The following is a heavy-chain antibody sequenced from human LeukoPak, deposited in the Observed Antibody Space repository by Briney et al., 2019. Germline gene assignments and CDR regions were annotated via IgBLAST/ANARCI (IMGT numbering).Heavy chain of an antibody. V-gene: IGHV1-46*01. J-gene: IGHJ4*02. Sequence: ASVKVSCKASGYIFTSYYMHWVRQAPGQGLEWMGILNPSGGSTTYAQKFQGRVTMTRDMFTSTVYMELSSLRSEDTAVYYCARDHGRGYCSSTSCLPSYYFDYWGQGTLVTVSS. CDR3: ARDHGRGYCSSTSCLPSYYFDY. CDR2: LNPSGGST. CDR1: GYIFTSYY. D-gene: IGHD2-2*01.